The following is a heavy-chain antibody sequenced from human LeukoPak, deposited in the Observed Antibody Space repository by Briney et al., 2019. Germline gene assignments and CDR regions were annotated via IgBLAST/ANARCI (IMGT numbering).Heavy chain of an antibody. J-gene: IGHJ4*02. CDR1: GFTFSNYW. Sequence: PGGSLRLSCAASGFTFSNYWVHWVRQAPGKGLVWVSRINPDGSTINYADSVKGRFTTSRDNAKNSLYLQMNSLRAEDTAVYYCARRRWGDYWGQGTLVTVSS. D-gene: IGHD7-27*01. CDR2: INPDGSTI. V-gene: IGHV3-74*01. CDR3: ARRRWGDY.